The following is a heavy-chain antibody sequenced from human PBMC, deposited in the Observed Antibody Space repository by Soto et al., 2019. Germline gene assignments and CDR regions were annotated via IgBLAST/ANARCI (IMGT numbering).Heavy chain of an antibody. CDR3: TRLHTSPGCYAFAY. CDR2: IYGGGST. CDR1: GFTVSNNY. V-gene: IGHV3-66*04. D-gene: IGHD2-2*01. Sequence: GGSLRLSCAASGFTVSNNYMSWVRQAPGKGLEWVSVIYGGGSTYYADSVRGRFTISRDDSENTLYLQMSSLRAEDTAVYYCTRLHTSPGCYAFAYWGQGALVTVSS. J-gene: IGHJ4*02.